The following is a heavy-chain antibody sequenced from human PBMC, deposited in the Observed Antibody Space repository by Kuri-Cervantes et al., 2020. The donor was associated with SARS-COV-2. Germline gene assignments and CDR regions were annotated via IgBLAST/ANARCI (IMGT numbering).Heavy chain of an antibody. CDR3: ARGPGGGATFDY. CDR2: INAGNGNT. D-gene: IGHD1-26*01. CDR1: GGTFSSYA. Sequence: ASVKVSCKASGGTFSSYAMHWVRQAPGQRLEWMGWINAGNGNTKYSQKFQGRVTITRDTSASTAYMELSSLRSEDTAVYYCARGPGGGATFDYWGQGTLVTVSS. J-gene: IGHJ4*02. V-gene: IGHV1-3*01.